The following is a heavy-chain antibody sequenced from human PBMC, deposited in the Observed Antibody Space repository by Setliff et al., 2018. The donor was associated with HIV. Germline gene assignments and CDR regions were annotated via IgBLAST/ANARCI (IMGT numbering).Heavy chain of an antibody. CDR2: IDINTGSP. V-gene: IGHV7-4-1*02. Sequence: GASVKVSCKASGYTFTNDFIHWVRQAPGQGLEWVAWIDINTGSPSYAQGFTGRFVFSSDTSVSTAYLQITSLKPEDTAVYYCARSHYNFRSAYYTGTNWFDSWGQGTLVTVSS. D-gene: IGHD3-3*01. CDR1: GYTFTNDF. CDR3: ARSHYNFRSAYYTGTNWFDS. J-gene: IGHJ5*01.